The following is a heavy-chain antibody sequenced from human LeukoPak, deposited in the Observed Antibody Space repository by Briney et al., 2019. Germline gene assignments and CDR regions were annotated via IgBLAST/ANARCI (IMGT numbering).Heavy chain of an antibody. J-gene: IGHJ4*02. CDR3: ARGDIVVVPAAPYFDY. CDR2: IYYSGST. Sequence: PSQTLSLTCTVSGGSISSGDYYWSWIRPPPGKGLEWIGYIYYSGSTYYNPSLKSRVTISVDTSKNQFSLKLSSVTAADTAVYYCARGDIVVVPAAPYFDYWGQGTLVTVSS. V-gene: IGHV4-30-4*01. D-gene: IGHD2-2*01. CDR1: GGSISSGDYY.